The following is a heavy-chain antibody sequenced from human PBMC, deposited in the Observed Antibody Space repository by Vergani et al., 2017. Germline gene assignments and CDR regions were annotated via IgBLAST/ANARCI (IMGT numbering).Heavy chain of an antibody. V-gene: IGHV2-70*04. CDR2: IDWDNTK. D-gene: IGHD3-3*01. J-gene: IGHJ4*02. CDR1: GFSLSSGGMR. CDR3: AHTYYDCWSGYYGLDY. Sequence: QVTLKESGPALVKPTQTLTLTCSLSGFSLSSGGMRVSWIRQPPGKALEWLARIDWDNTKVYSSSLKSRLFISKDISKNEVVLTMTNMDPVDTATYYCAHTYYDCWSGYYGLDYWGQGTLVTVSS.